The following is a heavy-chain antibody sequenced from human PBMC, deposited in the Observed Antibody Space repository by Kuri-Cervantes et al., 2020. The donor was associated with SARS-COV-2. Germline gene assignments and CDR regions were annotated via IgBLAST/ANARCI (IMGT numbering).Heavy chain of an antibody. CDR3: AKDLGGYVGY. CDR2: ISSSGSTI. D-gene: IGHD3-22*01. V-gene: IGHV3-48*01. Sequence: ETLSLTCAASGFTFSSYSMNWVCQAPGKGLEWVSYISSSGSTIYYADSVKGRFTISRDNAKNSLYLQMNSLRAEDTAVYYCAKDLGGYVGYWGQGTLVTVSS. J-gene: IGHJ4*02. CDR1: GFTFSSYS.